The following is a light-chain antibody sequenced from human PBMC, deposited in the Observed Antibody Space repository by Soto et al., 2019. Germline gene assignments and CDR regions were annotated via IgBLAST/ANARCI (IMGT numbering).Light chain of an antibody. J-gene: IGKJ4*01. V-gene: IGKV3-11*01. Sequence: ETVLTQSSATLSLSPGERATLSCRASQSVSSYLAWYQQKPGQAPRLLIYDASNRATGIPARFSGSGSGTDFTLTISSLEPEDFAVYYCQQRSNWPLTFGGGTKVEIK. CDR2: DAS. CDR3: QQRSNWPLT. CDR1: QSVSSY.